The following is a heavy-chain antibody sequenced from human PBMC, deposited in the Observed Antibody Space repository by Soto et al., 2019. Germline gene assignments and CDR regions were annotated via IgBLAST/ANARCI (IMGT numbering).Heavy chain of an antibody. CDR3: ARSPREDIVATISSGAFDI. CDR2: IDPSDSYT. CDR1: GYSFTSYW. J-gene: IGHJ3*02. D-gene: IGHD5-12*01. Sequence: PGESLKISCKGSGYSFTSYWISWVRQMPGKGLEWMGRIDPSDSYTNYSPSFQGHVTISADKSISTAYLQWSSLKASDTAMYYCARSPREDIVATISSGAFDIWGQGTMVTVSS. V-gene: IGHV5-10-1*01.